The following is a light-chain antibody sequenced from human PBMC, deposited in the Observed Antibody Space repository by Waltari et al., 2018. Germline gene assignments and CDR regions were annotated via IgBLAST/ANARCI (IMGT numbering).Light chain of an antibody. CDR1: SSNIGSNY. V-gene: IGLV1-47*01. CDR3: AAWDDSLSGRV. CDR2: TSD. J-gene: IGLJ3*02. Sequence: QSVLTQPPSASGTPGQRVTISCSGSSSNIGSNYVYWYQQLPGTAPQLLIYTSDQRPSGVPDRFSGSKSGTSASLAISGLRSEDEADDYCAAWDDSLSGRVFGGGTKLTVL.